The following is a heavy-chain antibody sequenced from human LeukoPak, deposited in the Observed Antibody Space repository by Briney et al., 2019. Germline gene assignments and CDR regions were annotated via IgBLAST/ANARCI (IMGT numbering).Heavy chain of an antibody. CDR3: ARANWGTIDY. J-gene: IGHJ4*02. CDR1: GGSISSYY. V-gene: IGHV4-4*07. Sequence: SETLSLTCTVSGGSISSYYWSWIRQPAGKGLGWIGRIYTSGSTNYNPSLKSRVTMSVDTSKNQFSLKLSSVTAADTAVYYCARANWGTIDYWGQGTLVTVSS. D-gene: IGHD7-27*01. CDR2: IYTSGST.